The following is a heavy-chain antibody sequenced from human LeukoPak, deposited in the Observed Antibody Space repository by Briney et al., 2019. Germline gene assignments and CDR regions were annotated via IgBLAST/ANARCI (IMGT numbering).Heavy chain of an antibody. CDR1: GXTVSSNY. D-gene: IGHD3-16*01. CDR3: ARDSPTFFGMDV. Sequence: GGSLRLSCAASGXTVSSNYMSWVRQAPGKGLEWVSVIYSGGSTYYADSVKGQFTISRDNSKNTLYLQMNSLRAEDTAVYYCARDSPTFFGMDVWGQGTTVTVSS. CDR2: IYSGGST. J-gene: IGHJ6*02. V-gene: IGHV3-53*01.